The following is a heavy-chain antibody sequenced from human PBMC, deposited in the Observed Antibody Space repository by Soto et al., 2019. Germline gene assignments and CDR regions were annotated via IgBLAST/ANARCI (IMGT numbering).Heavy chain of an antibody. V-gene: IGHV1-18*01. J-gene: IGHJ5*02. D-gene: IGHD3-3*01. CDR3: ARGGPYDFWSGYPDPNWFDP. CDR2: ISAYNGNT. Sequence: ASVKVPCKVSGYTFTSYALSWLRQAPGLGLERMGWISAYNGNTNYAQKLQGRVTMTTDTSTSTAYMELRSLRSDDTAVYYCARGGPYDFWSGYPDPNWFDPWGQGTLVTVSS. CDR1: GYTFTSYA.